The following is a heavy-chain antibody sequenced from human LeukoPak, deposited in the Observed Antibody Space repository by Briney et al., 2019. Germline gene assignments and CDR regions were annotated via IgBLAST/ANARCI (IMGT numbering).Heavy chain of an antibody. Sequence: NPSETLSLTCTVSGGSISYSNSYWGWIRQPPGKGLEWIGNIYFSGSTYYKQSLKSRVTIPVDTSKNQFSLKLRSVTAADTAVYYCARGLSGSYNPPDYWGQGTLVTVSS. V-gene: IGHV4-39*07. D-gene: IGHD1-26*01. CDR3: ARGLSGSYNPPDY. CDR1: GGSISYSNSY. J-gene: IGHJ4*02. CDR2: IYFSGST.